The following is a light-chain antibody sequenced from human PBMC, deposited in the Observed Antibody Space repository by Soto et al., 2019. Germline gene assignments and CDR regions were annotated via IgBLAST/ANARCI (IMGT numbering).Light chain of an antibody. V-gene: IGKV1-5*01. CDR1: QMIARW. Sequence: QMTQSPSTLSASVGDTVTLTCRSSQMIARWLAWYQQKPGTAPRLIIYDATSLQSGVPSRFSASASGTDFTLTISSLHPDDFATYYCLQYNTFPHSFGQGTKLEI. CDR2: DAT. J-gene: IGKJ2*01. CDR3: LQYNTFPHS.